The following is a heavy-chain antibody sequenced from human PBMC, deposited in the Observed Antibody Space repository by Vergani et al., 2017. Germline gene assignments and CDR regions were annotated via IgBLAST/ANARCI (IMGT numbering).Heavy chain of an antibody. D-gene: IGHD3-9*01. CDR2: ISPDGFST. CDR1: GYTFTGYG. CDR3: AREPPLTGFFDY. V-gene: IGHV1-18*01. Sequence: QVQLVQSGAEVKKPGASVKVSCKASGYTFTGYGISWVRQAPEQGLEWVGVISPDGFSTFYAQKFQGRVTITRDTSTSTVYVEVTSLRSDDTAVYYCAREPPLTGFFDYGGQGALVTVSS. J-gene: IGHJ4*02.